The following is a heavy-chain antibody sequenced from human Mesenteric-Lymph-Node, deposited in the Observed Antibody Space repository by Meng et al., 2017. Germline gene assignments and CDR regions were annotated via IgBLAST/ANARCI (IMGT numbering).Heavy chain of an antibody. V-gene: IGHV1-3*01. CDR1: GYSFTTYG. Sequence: QFQLVQSGAEVKNPGASVKVSCKTSGYSFTTYGIHWVRQAPGQSLEWMGWVNAASGNTRYSQKFQDRVTINRDTSASSAYMEVSSLRSEDTAVYYCAKSSLHAGTLYFDSWGQGTLVTVSS. D-gene: IGHD2-21*02. CDR2: VNAASGNT. CDR3: AKSSLHAGTLYFDS. J-gene: IGHJ4*02.